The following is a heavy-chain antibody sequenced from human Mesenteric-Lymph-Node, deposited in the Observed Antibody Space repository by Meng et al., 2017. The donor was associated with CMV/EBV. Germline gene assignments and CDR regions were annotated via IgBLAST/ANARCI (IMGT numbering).Heavy chain of an antibody. D-gene: IGHD2-2*01. CDR1: GFTFISYG. J-gene: IGHJ3*02. Sequence: GGSLRLSCAASGFTFISYGMSWVRQAPGKGLEWVSSISSSSSYIYYADSVKGRFTISRDNAKNTLYLQMNSLRAEDTAVYYCASASPLGYCSSANCPGAFDIWGQGTMVTVSS. V-gene: IGHV3-21*01. CDR3: ASASPLGYCSSANCPGAFDI. CDR2: ISSSSSYI.